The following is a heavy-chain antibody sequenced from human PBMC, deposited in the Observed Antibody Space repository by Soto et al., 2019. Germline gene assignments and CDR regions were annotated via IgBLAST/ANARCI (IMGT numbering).Heavy chain of an antibody. Sequence: ASVKVSCKASGYTFTSYYMHWVRQAPGQGLEWMGIINPSGGSTSYAQKFQGRVTMTRDTSTSTVYMELSSLRSEDTAVYYCARDPVVVSHLSPSAFDIWGQGTMVTVSS. V-gene: IGHV1-46*03. J-gene: IGHJ3*02. CDR1: GYTFTSYY. CDR2: INPSGGST. D-gene: IGHD2-8*02. CDR3: ARDPVVVSHLSPSAFDI.